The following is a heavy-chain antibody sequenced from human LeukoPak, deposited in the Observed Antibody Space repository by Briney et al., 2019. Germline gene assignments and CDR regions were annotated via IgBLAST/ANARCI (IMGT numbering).Heavy chain of an antibody. Sequence: PGESLRLSCAASGFTFSDYYMSWVRQAPGKGLEWVSYISSSSSSYTNYADSVKGRFTISRDNSKNTLYLQMNSLRAEDTAVYYCARERRYYYGSGFDYWGQGTLVTVSS. CDR2: ISSSSSSYT. CDR1: GFTFSDYY. J-gene: IGHJ4*02. D-gene: IGHD3-10*01. V-gene: IGHV3-11*06. CDR3: ARERRYYYGSGFDY.